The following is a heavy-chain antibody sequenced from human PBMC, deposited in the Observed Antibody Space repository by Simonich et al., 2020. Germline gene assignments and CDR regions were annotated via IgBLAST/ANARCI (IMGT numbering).Heavy chain of an antibody. D-gene: IGHD6-13*01. CDR1: GYSIRSGYY. CDR2: IYHRGST. V-gene: IGHV4-38-2*01. J-gene: IGHJ6*02. Sequence: QVQLQESGPGLVKPSETLSLTCAVSGYSIRSGYYWGWIRQPPGKGLEWIGSIYHRGSTTYHPSLKNRVTISVDTSKNQFSLKLSSVTAADTAVYYCARVGYSNYYYYGMDVWGQGTTVTVSS. CDR3: ARVGYSNYYYYGMDV.